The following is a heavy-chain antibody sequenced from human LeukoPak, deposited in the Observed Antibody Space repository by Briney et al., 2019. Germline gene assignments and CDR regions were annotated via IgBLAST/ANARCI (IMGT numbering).Heavy chain of an antibody. CDR3: ARGNHYYDSSGIFDY. D-gene: IGHD3-22*01. CDR2: IKQDGSEK. Sequence: GGFLRLSRAASRFTFSTYWMHWVRQAPGKGLEWVANIKQDGSEKYYVDSVKGRFTISRDNAKNSLYLQMNSLRAEDTAVYYCARGNHYYDSSGIFDYWGQGTLVTVSS. CDR1: RFTFSTYW. V-gene: IGHV3-7*01. J-gene: IGHJ4*02.